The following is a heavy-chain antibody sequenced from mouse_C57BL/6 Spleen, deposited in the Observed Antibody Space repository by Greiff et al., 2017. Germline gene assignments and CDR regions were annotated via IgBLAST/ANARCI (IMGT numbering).Heavy chain of an antibody. CDR1: GYTFTSYW. CDR2: IDPSDSYT. CDR3: ALITTVVGYAMGY. V-gene: IGHV1-69*01. J-gene: IGHJ4*01. D-gene: IGHD1-1*01. Sequence: QVQLQQPVAELVMPGASVKLSCKASGYTFTSYWMHWVKQRPGQGLEWIGEIDPSDSYTNYNQKFKGKSTLTVDKSSSTAYMQLSSLTSEDSAVYYCALITTVVGYAMGYWGQGTSGTVSS.